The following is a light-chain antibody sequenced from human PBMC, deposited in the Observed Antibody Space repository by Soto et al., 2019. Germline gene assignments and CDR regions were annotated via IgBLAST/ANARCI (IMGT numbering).Light chain of an antibody. Sequence: DIQMTQSPCSLSASVGDRVTITCRASQKINKYLNWSQQTPGKGPKLLIYLASTLQSGVPSRVSGSGSRTHFSLTISDLQREDFGTYYGQQSFSSPPLTFGGGTRVEIK. J-gene: IGKJ4*02. CDR2: LAS. CDR1: QKINKY. CDR3: QQSFSSPPLT. V-gene: IGKV1-39*01.